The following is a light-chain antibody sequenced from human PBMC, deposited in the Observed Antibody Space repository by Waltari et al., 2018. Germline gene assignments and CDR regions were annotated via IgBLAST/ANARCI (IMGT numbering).Light chain of an antibody. Sequence: SYVLTQPPSVSVAPGQTASITCGGNNIGSESVHWYQQKPGQAPVLVVYDDSDRPSAIPGRFSGSTSGNTATLTISRVEAGDEADYYCQVWNSGSTHMVFGGGTKLTVL. V-gene: IGLV3-21*02. CDR3: QVWNSGSTHMV. J-gene: IGLJ2*01. CDR1: NIGSES. CDR2: DDS.